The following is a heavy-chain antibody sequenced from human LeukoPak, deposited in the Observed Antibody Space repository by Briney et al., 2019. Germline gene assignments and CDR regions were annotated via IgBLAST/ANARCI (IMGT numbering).Heavy chain of an antibody. J-gene: IGHJ4*02. CDR1: GGSFSGYY. CDR2: INHSGST. Sequence: PSETLSLTCAVYGGSFSGYYWSWIRQPPGKGLEWIGEINHSGSTNYNPSLKSRVTISVATSKNQFSLKLSSVTAADTAVYYCATKGDCSSTSCPIDYWGQGTLVTVSS. CDR3: ATKGDCSSTSCPIDY. V-gene: IGHV4-34*01. D-gene: IGHD2-2*01.